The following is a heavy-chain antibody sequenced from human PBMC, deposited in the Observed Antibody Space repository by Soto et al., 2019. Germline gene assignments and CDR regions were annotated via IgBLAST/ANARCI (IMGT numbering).Heavy chain of an antibody. CDR1: GFTFSDYY. CDR3: ARVSTIGYDSSGYDNWFDP. J-gene: IGHJ5*02. D-gene: IGHD3-22*01. V-gene: IGHV3-11*01. CDR2: ISSSGSTI. Sequence: QVQLVESGGGLVKPGGSLRLSCAASGFTFSDYYMSWFPQAPGKGLEWVSYISSSGSTIYYADSVKGRFTIPRDTAKNSLYLQVNSLRAEDTAVYYCARVSTIGYDSSGYDNWFDPWGQGTLVTVAS.